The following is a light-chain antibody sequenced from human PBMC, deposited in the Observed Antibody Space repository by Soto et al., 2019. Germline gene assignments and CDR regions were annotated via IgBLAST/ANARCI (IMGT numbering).Light chain of an antibody. V-gene: IGLV2-8*01. CDR2: EDS. CDR3: SSYAGSSNFYV. J-gene: IGLJ1*01. CDR1: SCDVGGYNY. Sequence: QSVLTQPPSASGSPGQSVTISCTGSSCDVGGYNYVSWYQQHPGKAPKLLIYEDSKRPSGVPDRFSGSKSGNTASLTVSVIQAEDETDYYCSSYAGSSNFYVFGTGTKVTVL.